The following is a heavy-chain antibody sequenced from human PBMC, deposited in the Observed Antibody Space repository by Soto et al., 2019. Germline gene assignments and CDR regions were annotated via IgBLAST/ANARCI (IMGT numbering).Heavy chain of an antibody. CDR1: GGSISNGTW. CDR2: IYHSGSP. V-gene: IGHV4-4*02. J-gene: IGHJ5*02. D-gene: IGHD2-2*01. CDR3: ARRVPAAPNWFDP. Sequence: KPSETLSLTCAVSGGSISNGTWCSCVRQPPGRGLEWIGEIYHSGSPNYNPSLKSRVTMSVDKSKNLFSLRLSSVTAADSALYYCARRVPAAPNWFDPWGQGTLVTVSS.